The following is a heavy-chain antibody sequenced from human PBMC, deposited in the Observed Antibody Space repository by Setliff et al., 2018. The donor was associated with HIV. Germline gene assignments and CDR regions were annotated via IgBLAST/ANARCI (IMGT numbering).Heavy chain of an antibody. CDR3: ASSSGWYGAAQFDP. V-gene: IGHV4-4*09. CDR2: IYTSGST. J-gene: IGHJ5*02. CDR1: GDSIISDTYY. D-gene: IGHD6-19*01. Sequence: SETLSLTRSVSGDSIISDTYYWGWIRQPPGKGPEWIGYIYTSGSTNYNPSLQSRVTISLDTSKNQFSLKLSSLTAADTAVYYCASSSGWYGAAQFDPWGQGTRVTVSA.